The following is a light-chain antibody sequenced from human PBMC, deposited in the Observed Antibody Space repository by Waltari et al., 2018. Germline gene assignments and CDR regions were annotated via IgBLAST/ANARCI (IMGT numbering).Light chain of an antibody. CDR3: QQYHHLPLT. J-gene: IGKJ4*01. V-gene: IGKV1-33*01. Sequence: DVQLTQSPSSLSASVGYSVTITCRATQYVNKYLNSYQHRPGEAPKPLIYDTSNLQAGVPSRFSGSGHGTDFSFTISSLQPEAIGTYYCQQYHHLPLTFAGGTKVAVK. CDR2: DTS. CDR1: QYVNKY.